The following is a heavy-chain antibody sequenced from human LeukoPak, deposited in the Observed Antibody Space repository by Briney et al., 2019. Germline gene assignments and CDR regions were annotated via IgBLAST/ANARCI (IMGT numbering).Heavy chain of an antibody. CDR1: GGTFSSHA. CDR3: ARDRGYCGGDCVRSGPSAFDI. CDR2: IIHILGIA. J-gene: IGHJ3*02. D-gene: IGHD2-21*02. V-gene: IGHV1-69*04. Sequence: ASVKVSCKASGGTFSSHAISWVRPAPGRGLEWMGRIIHILGIANYAQKCQRRVTITADKSTTTAYMELSSLRSEDTAVYYCARDRGYCGGDCVRSGPSAFDIWGQGTMVTVSS.